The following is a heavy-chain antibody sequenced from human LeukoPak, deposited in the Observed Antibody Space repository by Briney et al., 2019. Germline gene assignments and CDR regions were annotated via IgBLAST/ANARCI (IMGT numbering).Heavy chain of an antibody. Sequence: GRSLRLSCAASGFTFSSYGMHWVRQAPGKGLEWVAVISYDESNKYYADSVKGRFTISRDNSRNTLYLQMNSLRAEDTAVYYCARADSPDSSGYRRYFFDYWGQGTLVTVSS. D-gene: IGHD3-22*01. V-gene: IGHV3-30*03. J-gene: IGHJ4*02. CDR2: ISYDESNK. CDR3: ARADSPDSSGYRRYFFDY. CDR1: GFTFSSYG.